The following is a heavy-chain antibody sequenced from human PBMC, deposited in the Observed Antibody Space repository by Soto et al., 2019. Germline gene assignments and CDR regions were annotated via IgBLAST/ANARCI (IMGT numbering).Heavy chain of an antibody. CDR1: GYTFTSYG. D-gene: IGHD6-13*01. V-gene: IGHV1-18*04. CDR2: ISAYNGNT. Sequence: QVQLVQSGAEVKKPGASVKVSCKASGYTFTSYGISWVRQAPGQGLEWMGWISAYNGNTNYAQKLQGRVTITRDTSASTAYMELSSLRSEDTAVYYCARSPGYSSSRSGFSYAFDIWGQGTMVTVSS. CDR3: ARSPGYSSSRSGFSYAFDI. J-gene: IGHJ3*02.